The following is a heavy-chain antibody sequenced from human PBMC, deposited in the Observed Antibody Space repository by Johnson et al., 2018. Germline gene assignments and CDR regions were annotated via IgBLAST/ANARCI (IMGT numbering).Heavy chain of an antibody. D-gene: IGHD6-13*01. CDR3: ARDRSSSSWFPDAFDI. CDR1: EFTFSSYW. J-gene: IGHJ3*02. Sequence: EVQLLESGGGLVQXGGSXRLXCAASEFTFSSYWMSWVRQAPGKGLEWVAHIRRDGSETYYVDSVKGRFSISRDNAKNSLYLEMDSLRAEDTAMYYCARDRSSSSWFPDAFDIWGQGTVVTVYS. CDR2: IRRDGSET. V-gene: IGHV3-7*01.